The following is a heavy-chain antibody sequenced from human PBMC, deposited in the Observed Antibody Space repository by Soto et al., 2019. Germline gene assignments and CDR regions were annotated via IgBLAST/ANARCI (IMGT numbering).Heavy chain of an antibody. CDR2: IIPILGIA. Sequence: ASVKVSCKASGGTFSSYTISWVRRAPGQGLEWMGRIIPILGIANYAQKFQGRVTITADKSTSTAYMELSSLRSDDTAVYYCARVSAIVVVVAATWWFDPWGQGTLVTVSS. D-gene: IGHD2-15*01. V-gene: IGHV1-69*02. CDR3: ARVSAIVVVVAATWWFDP. CDR1: GGTFSSYT. J-gene: IGHJ5*02.